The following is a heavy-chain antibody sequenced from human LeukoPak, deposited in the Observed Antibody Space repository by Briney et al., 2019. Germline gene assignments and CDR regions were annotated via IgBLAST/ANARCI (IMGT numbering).Heavy chain of an antibody. CDR2: ISGSGGST. Sequence: GGSLRLSCAASGFTVSSNYMSWVRQAPGKGLEWVSGISGSGGSTYYADSVKGRFTISRDNSKNTLYLQMNSLRAEDTAVYYGAKDQYQLLSFDYWGQGTLVTVSS. CDR3: AKDQYQLLSFDY. CDR1: GFTVSSNY. J-gene: IGHJ4*02. D-gene: IGHD2-2*01. V-gene: IGHV3-23*01.